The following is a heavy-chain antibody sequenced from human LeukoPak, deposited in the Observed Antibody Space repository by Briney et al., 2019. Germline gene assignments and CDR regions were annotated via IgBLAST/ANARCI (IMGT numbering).Heavy chain of an antibody. CDR3: ASGRITIFGVVTPEYFQH. Sequence: GGSLRLSCAASGFTFSSYGMHWVRQAPGKGLEWVAVISYDGSNKYYADSVKGRFTISRDNAKNSLYLQMNSLRAEDTAVYYCASGRITIFGVVTPEYFQHWGQGTLVTVSS. CDR1: GFTFSSYG. D-gene: IGHD3-3*01. V-gene: IGHV3-30*03. J-gene: IGHJ1*01. CDR2: ISYDGSNK.